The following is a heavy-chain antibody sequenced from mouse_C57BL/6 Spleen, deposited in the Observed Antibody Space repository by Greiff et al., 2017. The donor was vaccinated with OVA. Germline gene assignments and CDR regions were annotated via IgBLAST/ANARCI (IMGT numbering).Heavy chain of an antibody. CDR2: IHPNSGST. V-gene: IGHV1-64*01. CDR1: GYTFTSYW. J-gene: IGHJ1*03. D-gene: IGHD2-4*01. Sequence: QVHVKQPGAELVKPGASVKLSCKASGYTFTSYWMHWVKQRPGQGLEWIGMIHPNSGSTNYNEKFKSKATLTVDKSSSTAYMQLSSLTSEDSAVYYCAREGYDYDGYFDVWGTGTTVTVSS. CDR3: AREGYDYDGYFDV.